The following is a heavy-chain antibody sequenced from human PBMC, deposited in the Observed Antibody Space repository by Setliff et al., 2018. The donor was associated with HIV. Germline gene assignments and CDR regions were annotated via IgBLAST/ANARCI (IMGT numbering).Heavy chain of an antibody. J-gene: IGHJ3*02. Sequence: ETLRLSCAASGFTFSDYPMNWVRQAPGKGLEWVSFIGGRFDTYYADSVKGRFTISRDNAKKSLYLQMNSLRADDTAVYYCPRDTMWAFDIWGQGTLVTVSS. CDR2: IGGRFDT. D-gene: IGHD3-10*02. CDR1: GFTFSDYP. V-gene: IGHV3-48*01. CDR3: PRDTMWAFDI.